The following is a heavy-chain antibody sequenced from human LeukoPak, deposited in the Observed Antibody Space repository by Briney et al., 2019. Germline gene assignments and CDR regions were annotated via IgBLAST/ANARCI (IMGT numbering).Heavy chain of an antibody. J-gene: IGHJ1*01. V-gene: IGHV3-15*05. Sequence: GGSLRLSCAASGFTFSSYAMSWVRQAPGKGLEWVARIKRKIDGEATDYAAPVKGRFTISRDDSKNTLLLQMNSLKSEDTAVYHCVIGVGASDTDYWGQGTLVTVSS. CDR2: IKRKIDGEAT. CDR3: VIGVGASDTDY. D-gene: IGHD1-26*01. CDR1: GFTFSSYA.